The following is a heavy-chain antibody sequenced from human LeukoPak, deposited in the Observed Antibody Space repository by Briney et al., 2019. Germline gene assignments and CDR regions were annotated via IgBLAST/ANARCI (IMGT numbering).Heavy chain of an antibody. CDR3: AKGIYSSGWSYFDY. CDR2: LSGSGITT. D-gene: IGHD6-19*01. J-gene: IGHJ4*01. V-gene: IGHV3-23*01. CDR1: GFTFSNSA. Sequence: GGSLRLSCAASGFTFSNSAMSWVRQAPGKGLEWVSALSGSGITTYYADSVKGRFTISRDNSKNTLYLQMNSLRAEDTAVYYCAKGIYSSGWSYFDYWGHGTLVTDSS.